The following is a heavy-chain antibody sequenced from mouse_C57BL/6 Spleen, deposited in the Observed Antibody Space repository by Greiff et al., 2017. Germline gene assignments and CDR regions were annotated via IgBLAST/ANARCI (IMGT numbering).Heavy chain of an antibody. CDR3: ARGGFDY. CDR1: GYTFTSYW. V-gene: IGHV1-52*01. CDR2: IDPSDSET. J-gene: IGHJ2*01. Sequence: QVHVKQPGAELVRPGSSVKLSCKASGYTFTSYWMHWVKQRPIQGLEWIGNIDPSDSETHYNQKFKDKATLTVDKSSSTAYMQLSSLTSEDSAVYYCARGGFDYWGQGTTLTVSS.